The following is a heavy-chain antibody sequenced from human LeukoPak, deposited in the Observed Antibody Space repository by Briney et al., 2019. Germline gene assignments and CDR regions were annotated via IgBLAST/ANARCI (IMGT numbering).Heavy chain of an antibody. J-gene: IGHJ5*02. Sequence: SETLSLTCTVSGGSMNSETHYWSWIRQPAGQGLEWIGRVYNTGSAHYNPSLKRRVTISVDTSKNQFSLNLGSATAADTAVYFCARDTGTIPGAIWGNWFDPWGQGILVTVSS. CDR2: VYNTGSA. CDR3: ARDTGTIPGAIWGNWFDP. CDR1: GGSMNSETHY. V-gene: IGHV4-61*02. D-gene: IGHD4-17*01.